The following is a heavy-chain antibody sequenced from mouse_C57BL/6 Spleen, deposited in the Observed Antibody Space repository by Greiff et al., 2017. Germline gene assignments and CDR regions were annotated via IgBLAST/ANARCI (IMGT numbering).Heavy chain of an antibody. Sequence: EVKLMESGGGLVKPGGSLKLSCAASGFTFSDYGMHWVRQAPEKGLEWVAYISSGSSTIYYADTVKGRFTISRDNAKNTLFLQMTSLRSEDTAMYYCARFLTWFAYWGQGTLVTVSA. V-gene: IGHV5-17*01. CDR3: ARFLTWFAY. J-gene: IGHJ3*01. CDR1: GFTFSDYG. CDR2: ISSGSSTI.